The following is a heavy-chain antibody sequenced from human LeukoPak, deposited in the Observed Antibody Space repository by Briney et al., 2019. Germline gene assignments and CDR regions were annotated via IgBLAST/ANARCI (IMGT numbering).Heavy chain of an antibody. Sequence: GGSLRLSCVASGFTFSNYHMNWVRQAPGKGLEWVSSITTSSGYIYYSDSVRGRFTISRDNAKNSLYLQMSNLRVEDTAVYYCAKEIYGDSTGGRFQHWGQGTLVTVSS. CDR2: ITTSSGYI. CDR3: AKEIYGDSTGGRFQH. CDR1: GFTFSNYH. J-gene: IGHJ1*01. D-gene: IGHD4-17*01. V-gene: IGHV3-21*01.